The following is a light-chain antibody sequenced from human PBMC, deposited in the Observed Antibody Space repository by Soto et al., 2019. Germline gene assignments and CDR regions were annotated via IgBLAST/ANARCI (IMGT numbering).Light chain of an antibody. Sequence: QSALTQPPSVSGSPGQSVAISCTGTSSDVGSSNGVSWYQQPPGTAPKLMIYDVSNRPSGVPDRFSGSKSGNTASLTISGLQAEDEADYYYSSYTSSSTYVFGSGTKVTVL. V-gene: IGLV2-18*02. CDR1: SSDVGSSNG. CDR3: SSYTSSSTYV. J-gene: IGLJ1*01. CDR2: DVS.